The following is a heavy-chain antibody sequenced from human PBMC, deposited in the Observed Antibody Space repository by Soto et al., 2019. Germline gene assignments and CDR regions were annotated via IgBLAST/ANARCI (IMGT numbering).Heavy chain of an antibody. J-gene: IGHJ4*02. V-gene: IGHV4-39*01. CDR1: GGSISSNDYY. Sequence: SETLSLTCTVSGGSISSNDYYWGWIRQSTGRGLEWIGIIHNGGSSFYNSSLRSRVTFSVDTSNNYFSLRLNSVTAADTAVYFCARQGVTRRSFDFCGQVTLVTVSS. CDR3: ARQGVTRRSFDF. D-gene: IGHD2-2*01. CDR2: IHNGGSS.